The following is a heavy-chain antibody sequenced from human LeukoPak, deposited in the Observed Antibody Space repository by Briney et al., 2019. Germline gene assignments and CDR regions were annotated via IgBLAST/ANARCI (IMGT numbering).Heavy chain of an antibody. D-gene: IGHD6-19*01. J-gene: IGHJ4*02. V-gene: IGHV3-74*01. Sequence: GRSLRLSCAASEFTFSYYWLYWVRQGPRQGLVSVSRISSDGGSTTYAYSVKGRFTISRDNAKNTLYLQMHSLRVEDTGIYYCARDDSNGIDYWGQGTLVTVSS. CDR2: ISSDGGST. CDR3: ARDDSNGIDY. CDR1: EFTFSYYW.